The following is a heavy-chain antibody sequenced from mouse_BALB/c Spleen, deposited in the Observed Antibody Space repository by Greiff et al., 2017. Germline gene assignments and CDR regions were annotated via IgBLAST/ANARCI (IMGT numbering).Heavy chain of an antibody. Sequence: EVQLQQSGAELVRPGALVKLSCKASGFNITDYYMHWVKQRPEQGLEWIGGFDPENGSTIYDPKFQGKASITADTSSNTAYLQLSNLTSEDTAVYYGARSLYCCGSNPWLAYWGQGTLVTVAA. D-gene: IGHD1-1*01. CDR1: GFNITDYY. CDR3: ARSLYCCGSNPWLAY. CDR2: FDPENGST. V-gene: IGHV14-1*02. J-gene: IGHJ3*01.